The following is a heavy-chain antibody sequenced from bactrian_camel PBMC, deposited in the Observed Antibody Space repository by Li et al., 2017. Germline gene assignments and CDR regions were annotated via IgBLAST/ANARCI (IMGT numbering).Heavy chain of an antibody. J-gene: IGHJ4*01. V-gene: IGHV3S40*01. Sequence: VQLVESGGDSVQPGGSLRLSCAASGFTVGDFAMSWVRQSPGKGLEWVSTHTASGSSYYADFVRGRFTISRDNARNTMYLQLNSMKTEDTAMYYCAYGWASPNNEWPVKGQGTQVTVS. CDR2: THTASGSS. D-gene: IGHD3*01. CDR1: GFTVGDFA.